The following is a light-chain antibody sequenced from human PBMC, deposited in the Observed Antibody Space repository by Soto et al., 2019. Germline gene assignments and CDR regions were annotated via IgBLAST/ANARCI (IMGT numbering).Light chain of an antibody. CDR3: QQTYNLPPT. CDR2: STS. V-gene: IGKV1-39*01. Sequence: DIQLTQSPSSLSASVGDRVSSTCRTSQTISNYLHWYHHRPGQAPKLLIYSTSNLQGGVPSRFSGGGAGTEFTLTISSLQPEDFGSYSCQQTYNLPPTFGGGTRVQIK. CDR1: QTISNY. J-gene: IGKJ4*01.